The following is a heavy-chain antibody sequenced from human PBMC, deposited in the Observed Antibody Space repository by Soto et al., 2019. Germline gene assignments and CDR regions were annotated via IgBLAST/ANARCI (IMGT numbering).Heavy chain of an antibody. CDR3: ARGSYYGLGSFSVYYGMDV. CDR1: GYTFAGHY. CDR2: INPYSGDT. J-gene: IGHJ6*02. Sequence: QVQLVQSGAEVKKPGASVKVSCKASGYTFAGHYVHWVRQAPGQGLEWMGWINPYSGDTKYAQKFQGWVTMTRDTSISTAYMELSRLRSDGTAVYYCARGSYYGLGSFSVYYGMDVWGQGTTVTVSS. V-gene: IGHV1-2*04. D-gene: IGHD3-10*01.